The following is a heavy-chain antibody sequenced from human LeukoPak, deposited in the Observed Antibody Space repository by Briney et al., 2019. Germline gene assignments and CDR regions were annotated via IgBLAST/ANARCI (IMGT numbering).Heavy chain of an antibody. J-gene: IGHJ4*02. Sequence: SVKVSFKASGRTVSIHAISWVRQAPGQGLEWVGGIIPVFGTANYAQKFQGRVTITADDSTGTVYMELSSLRSEDTAVYYCARDGLAITGTTGYFDFWGQGTLVTVSS. CDR2: IIPVFGTA. CDR1: GRTVSIHA. V-gene: IGHV1-69*01. D-gene: IGHD1-7*01. CDR3: ARDGLAITGTTGYFDF.